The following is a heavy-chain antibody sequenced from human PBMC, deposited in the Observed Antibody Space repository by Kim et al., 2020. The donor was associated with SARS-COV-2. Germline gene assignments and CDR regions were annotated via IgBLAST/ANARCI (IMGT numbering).Heavy chain of an antibody. CDR1: GGSFSGYY. CDR2: INHSGST. CDR3: ARVYVDIVATQFFDY. Sequence: SETLSLTCAVYGGSFSGYYWSWIRQPPGKGLEWIGEINHSGSTNYNPSLKSRVTISVDTSKNQFSLKLSSVTAADTAVYYCARVYVDIVATQFFDYWGQG. J-gene: IGHJ4*02. V-gene: IGHV4-34*01. D-gene: IGHD5-12*01.